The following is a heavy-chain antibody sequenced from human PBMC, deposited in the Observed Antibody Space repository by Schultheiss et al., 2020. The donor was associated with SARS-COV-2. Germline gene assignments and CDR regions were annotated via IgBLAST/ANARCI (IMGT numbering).Heavy chain of an antibody. CDR2: IYTSGST. V-gene: IGHV4-4*07. D-gene: IGHD4-17*01. CDR3: ARSSGYGDPLVDY. J-gene: IGHJ4*02. CDR1: GGSISSYY. Sequence: SETLSLTCTVSGGSISSYYWSWIRQPPGKGLEWIGRIYTSGSTNYNPSLKSRVTISVDTSKNQFSLKLSSVTAADTAVYYCARSSGYGDPLVDYWGQGTLVTVSS.